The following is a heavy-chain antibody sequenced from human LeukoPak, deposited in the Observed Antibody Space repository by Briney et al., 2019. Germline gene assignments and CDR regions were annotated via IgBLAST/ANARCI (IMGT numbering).Heavy chain of an antibody. V-gene: IGHV3-30*18. CDR2: ISYDAANK. J-gene: IGHJ4*02. CDR1: GFTFSSSD. CDR3: AKASSNYFYYFEY. Sequence: GRSLRLSCAASGFTFSSSDMHWVRQAPGKGLEWVAVISYDAANKYYADSVKGRFTLSRDNSKNTLYLQTNTLRDEDTAVYYCAKASSNYFYYFEYWGQGTLVTVSS. D-gene: IGHD2/OR15-2a*01.